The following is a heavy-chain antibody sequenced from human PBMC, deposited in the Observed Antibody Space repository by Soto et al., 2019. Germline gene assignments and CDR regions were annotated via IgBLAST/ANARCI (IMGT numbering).Heavy chain of an antibody. V-gene: IGHV4-59*01. CDR3: ARAYGYYFDY. J-gene: IGHJ4*02. Sequence: SATLSLTCTVNDGSINRYYWSWIRQPPGKGLEWIGYIYYSGSTNYNPSLKSRVTISVDTSKNQFSLKLSSVTAADTAVYYCARAYGYYFDYWGQGTLVTVS. CDR1: DGSINRYY. CDR2: IYYSGST. D-gene: IGHD4-17*01.